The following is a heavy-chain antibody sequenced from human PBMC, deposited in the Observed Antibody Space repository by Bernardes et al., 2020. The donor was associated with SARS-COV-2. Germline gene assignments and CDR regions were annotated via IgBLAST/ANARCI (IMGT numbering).Heavy chain of an antibody. CDR3: ARDEAVAGNWFDP. CDR1: GGSISSYY. J-gene: IGHJ5*02. Sequence: SETLSLTCTVSGGSISSYYWSWIRQPPGQGLEWIGYLYYSGSTNYNPSLKSRVTISVDTSKNQFSLKLSSVTAADTAVYYCARDEAVAGNWFDPWGQGTLVTVSS. D-gene: IGHD6-19*01. V-gene: IGHV4-59*01. CDR2: LYYSGST.